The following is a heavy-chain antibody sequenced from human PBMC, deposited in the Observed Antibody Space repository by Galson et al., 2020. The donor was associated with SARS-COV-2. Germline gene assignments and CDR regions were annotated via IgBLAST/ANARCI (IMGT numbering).Heavy chain of an antibody. J-gene: IGHJ6*02. CDR3: AREGGYCSSTSCWGDYYYYGMDV. CDR2: IWYDGSNK. Sequence: GESLKISCAASGFTFSSYGMHWVRQAPGKGLEWVAVIWYDGSNKYYADSVKGRFTISRDNSKNTLYLQMNSLRAEDTAVYYCAREGGYCSSTSCWGDYYYYGMDVWGQGTTVTVSS. V-gene: IGHV3-33*01. D-gene: IGHD2-2*01. CDR1: GFTFSSYG.